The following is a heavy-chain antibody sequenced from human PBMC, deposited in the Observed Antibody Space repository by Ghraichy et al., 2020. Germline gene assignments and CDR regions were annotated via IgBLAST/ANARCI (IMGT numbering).Heavy chain of an antibody. Sequence: GGSLRLSCAASGFTFSRYGLHWVRQAPSKGLEWVAVISYDGNNKYHADSVKGRFTISRDNSKNTLYLQMNSLRGEDTAVYYCAKERDTSGYYSFRGDYYGMDVWGQGTTVTVSS. J-gene: IGHJ6*02. CDR1: GFTFSRYG. V-gene: IGHV3-30*18. CDR3: AKERDTSGYYSFRGDYYGMDV. CDR2: ISYDGNNK. D-gene: IGHD3-22*01.